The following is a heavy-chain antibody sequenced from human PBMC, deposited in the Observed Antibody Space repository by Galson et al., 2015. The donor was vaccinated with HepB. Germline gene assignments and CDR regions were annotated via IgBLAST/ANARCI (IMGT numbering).Heavy chain of an antibody. CDR1: GFTFSDYY. CDR2: ISSSSSYT. D-gene: IGHD3-3*01. CDR3: ARSGDYDFWSGYYINYYYGMDV. J-gene: IGHJ6*02. Sequence: SLRLSCAASGFTFSDYYMSWIRQAPGKGLEWVSYISSSSSYTNYADSVKGRFTISRDNAKNSLYLQMNSLRAEDTAVYYCARSGDYDFWSGYYINYYYGMDVWGQGTTVTVSS. V-gene: IGHV3-11*06.